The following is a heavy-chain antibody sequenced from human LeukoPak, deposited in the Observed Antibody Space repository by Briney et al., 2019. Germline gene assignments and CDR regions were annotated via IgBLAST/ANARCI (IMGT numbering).Heavy chain of an antibody. V-gene: IGHV3-48*03. Sequence: GGSLRLSCVASGFTFSTYEMKWVRQAPGKGLEWLSYIAGDGSEMYYADSVKGRFTISRDNAKSSVYLQMNSLRAEDTAVYYCARRYSSGWPIDYWGQGALVTASS. CDR2: IAGDGSEM. CDR1: GFTFSTYE. CDR3: ARRYSSGWPIDY. D-gene: IGHD6-19*01. J-gene: IGHJ4*02.